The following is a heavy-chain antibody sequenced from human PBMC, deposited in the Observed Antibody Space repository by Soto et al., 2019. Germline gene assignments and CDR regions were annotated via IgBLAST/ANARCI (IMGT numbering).Heavy chain of an antibody. J-gene: IGHJ4*02. V-gene: IGHV3-30*18. CDR1: GFIFSSYG. D-gene: IGHD2-2*01. CDR2: ISYDGSNK. CDR3: AKGLRGRYCSTTSCAYDY. Sequence: LSCAASGFIFSSYGMHWVRQAPGKGLEWVATISYDGSNKYSADSVKGRFTMSRDNSKNTLYLQMNSLRPEDTALYYCAKGLRGRYCSTTSCAYDYWGQGTLVTVST.